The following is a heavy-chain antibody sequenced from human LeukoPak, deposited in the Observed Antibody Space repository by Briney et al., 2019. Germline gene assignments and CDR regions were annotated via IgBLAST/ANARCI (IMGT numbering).Heavy chain of an antibody. CDR2: ITHSGST. J-gene: IGHJ4*02. D-gene: IGHD3-3*02. V-gene: IGHV4-38-2*02. Sequence: PSETLSLTCTVSGYSISSGYYWGWIRQPPGKGLEWIGEITHSGSTNYNPSLKSRFTISVDTSKNQFSLRLNFVTAADTAIYYCARHLRSLAIYYFDYWGQGTLVTVSS. CDR3: ARHLRSLAIYYFDY. CDR1: GYSISSGYY.